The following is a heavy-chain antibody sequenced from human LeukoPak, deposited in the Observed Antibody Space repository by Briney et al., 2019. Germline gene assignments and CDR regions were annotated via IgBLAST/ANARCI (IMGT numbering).Heavy chain of an antibody. CDR2: IYTSGST. D-gene: IGHD3-3*01. CDR1: GGSISSYY. CDR3: ARLADHYYDFWSGYYSGLTPRYYYYMDV. J-gene: IGHJ6*03. Sequence: SETLSLTCTVSGGSISSYYWSWIRQPPGKGLEWIGYIYTSGSTNYNPSLKSRVTISVDTSKNQFSLKLSSVTAADTAVYYCARLADHYYDFWSGYYSGLTPRYYYYMDVWGKGTTVTVSS. V-gene: IGHV4-4*09.